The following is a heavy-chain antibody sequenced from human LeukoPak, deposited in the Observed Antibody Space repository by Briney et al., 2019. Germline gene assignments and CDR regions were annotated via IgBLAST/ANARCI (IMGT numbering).Heavy chain of an antibody. D-gene: IGHD3-16*01. CDR2: IYHSGST. V-gene: IGHV4-38-2*02. Sequence: SETLSLICTDSGGSIRNFYWSWIRQPPGKVLEWIESIYHSGSTYYNPSLKSRVTISVDTSKNQFSLKLSSVTAADTAVYYCARGIMITFAGVYYFVYWGQRTLVTVSS. CDR1: GGSIRNFY. CDR3: ARGIMITFAGVYYFVY. J-gene: IGHJ4*02.